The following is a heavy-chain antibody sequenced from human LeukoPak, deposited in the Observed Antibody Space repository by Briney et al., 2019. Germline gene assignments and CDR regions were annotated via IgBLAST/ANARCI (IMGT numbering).Heavy chain of an antibody. CDR3: AKDLAPVGATHFDY. CDR1: GFTFSSYA. J-gene: IGHJ4*02. V-gene: IGHV3-23*01. Sequence: PGGSLRLSCAASGFTFSSYAMSWVRQAPGKGLEWVSAISGSGGSTYYADSVKGRFTISRDNSKNTLYLRMNSLRAEDTAVYYCAKDLAPVGATHFDYWGQGTLVTVSS. CDR2: ISGSGGST. D-gene: IGHD1-26*01.